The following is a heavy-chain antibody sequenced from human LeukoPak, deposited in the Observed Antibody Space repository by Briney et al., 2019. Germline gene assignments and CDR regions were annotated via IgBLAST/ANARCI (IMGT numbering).Heavy chain of an antibody. J-gene: IGHJ4*02. V-gene: IGHV4-59*01. CDR2: ISYSGST. CDR1: GGSISSYY. D-gene: IGHD5-12*01. CDR3: ARGFDSKSTYFDY. Sequence: ETLSLTCTVSGGSISSYYWNWIRQPPGKGLEWIGYISYSGSTNYNPSLKSRVTISLDTSKNQFSLKLRSVTAADTAVYYCARGFDSKSTYFDYWGQGTLVTVSS.